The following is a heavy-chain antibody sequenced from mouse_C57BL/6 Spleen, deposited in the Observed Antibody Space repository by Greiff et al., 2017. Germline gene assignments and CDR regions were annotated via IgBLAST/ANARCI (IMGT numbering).Heavy chain of an antibody. V-gene: IGHV1-72*01. CDR1: GYTFTSYW. D-gene: IGHD2-1*01. J-gene: IGHJ4*01. CDR2: IDPNSGGT. Sequence: QVQLQQPGAELVKPGASVKLSCKASGYTFTSYWMHWVKQRPGRGLEWIGRIDPNSGGTKYNEKFKSKATLTVDKPSSTAYMQISSLTSEDSAVYYCARKRLYYGNSEVYAMDYWGQGTSVTVSS. CDR3: ARKRLYYGNSEVYAMDY.